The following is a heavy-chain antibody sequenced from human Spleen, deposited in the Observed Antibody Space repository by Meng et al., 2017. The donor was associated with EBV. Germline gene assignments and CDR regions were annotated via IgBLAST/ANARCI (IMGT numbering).Heavy chain of an antibody. V-gene: IGHV3-11*01. CDR2: ISSSASTI. CDR3: ARVLGYHN. D-gene: IGHD5-18*01. Sequence: QVQLWEAGGGLVKPVGYLSLSCAASGFTFNEYYMSWIRQAPGKGLEWVSYISSSASTIYYADSVKGRFTISRDNAKKSLYLQMNSLRAEDTAVYYCARVLGYHNWGQGTLVTVSS. J-gene: IGHJ4*02. CDR1: GFTFNEYY.